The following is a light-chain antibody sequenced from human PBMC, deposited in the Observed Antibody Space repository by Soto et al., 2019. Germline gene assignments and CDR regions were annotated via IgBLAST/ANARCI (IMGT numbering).Light chain of an antibody. Sequence: QSVLTQPASVSGSPGQSITISCTGTSSDVGGYNYASWYQQHPGKAPKLMIYEVGKRPSEVSNRSSASKSGNTASLTISGLQAEDGADYHCSSYTSSGNYVFGTGTKVTVL. CDR2: EVG. CDR3: SSYTSSGNYV. CDR1: SSDVGGYNY. V-gene: IGLV2-14*01. J-gene: IGLJ1*01.